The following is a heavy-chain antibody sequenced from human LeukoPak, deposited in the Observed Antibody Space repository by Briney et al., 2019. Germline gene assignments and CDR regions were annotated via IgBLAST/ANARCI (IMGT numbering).Heavy chain of an antibody. CDR3: AKDGYCSGGSCYGTDSEYFQH. CDR1: GGSISSGGYS. J-gene: IGHJ1*01. D-gene: IGHD2-15*01. Sequence: SETLSLTCTVSGGSISSGGYSWGWIRQPPGKGLGWIGNIYYRGSTSYNPPLKSRVTISVDTSKNQFSLNLSSVTAADTAVYYCAKDGYCSGGSCYGTDSEYFQHWGQGTLVTVSS. V-gene: IGHV4-39*07. CDR2: IYYRGST.